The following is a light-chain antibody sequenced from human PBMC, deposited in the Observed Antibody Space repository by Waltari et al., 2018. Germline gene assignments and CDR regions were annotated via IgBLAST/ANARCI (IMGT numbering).Light chain of an antibody. CDR2: DVS. V-gene: IGLV2-14*01. Sequence: QSALTQPASVSGSPGQSITISCTGTSSDVGGYNYLSWYQQHPGNAPKLIIYDVSKRPSGVSNRFSGSKSGNTASLTISGLQAEDEADYYCSSYTSSSTYVFGTGTKVTVL. J-gene: IGLJ1*01. CDR1: SSDVGGYNY. CDR3: SSYTSSSTYV.